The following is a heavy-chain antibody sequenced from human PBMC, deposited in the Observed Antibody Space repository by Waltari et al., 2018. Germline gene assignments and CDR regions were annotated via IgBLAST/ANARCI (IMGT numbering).Heavy chain of an antibody. CDR2: IATYSDT. J-gene: IGHJ3*01. Sequence: EGQLVESGGGLVQPGAARKVSGAVSGLNFGDYSMNWVRQAPEKGLEWVAYIATYSDTFYGDSVKGRFTISRDNVNNLLYLDMTRLREDDTAIYYCVRDHRWAFDLWGQGTMVTVSS. CDR3: VRDHRWAFDL. V-gene: IGHV3-48*02. D-gene: IGHD2-15*01. CDR1: GLNFGDYS.